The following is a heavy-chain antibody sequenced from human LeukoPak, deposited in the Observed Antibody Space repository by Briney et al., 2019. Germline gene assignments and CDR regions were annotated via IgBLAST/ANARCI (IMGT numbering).Heavy chain of an antibody. CDR3: ARSGYGDLAAFGI. J-gene: IGHJ3*02. CDR1: GYSISSGYY. CDR2: IYHSGST. V-gene: IGHV4-38-2*02. Sequence: PSETLSLTCTVSGYSISSGYYWGWIRQPPGKGLEWIGSIYHSGSTYYNPSLKSRVTISVDTSKNQFSLKLSSVTAADTAVYYCARSGYGDLAAFGIWGQGTMVTVSS. D-gene: IGHD4-17*01.